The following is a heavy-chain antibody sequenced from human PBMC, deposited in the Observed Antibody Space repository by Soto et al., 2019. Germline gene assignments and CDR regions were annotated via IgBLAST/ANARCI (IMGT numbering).Heavy chain of an antibody. CDR3: ARVRIFGVPGWFDP. J-gene: IGHJ5*02. CDR2: ISGSGGST. CDR1: GFTFSSYA. V-gene: IGHV3-23*01. D-gene: IGHD3-3*01. Sequence: LRLSCAASGFTFSSYAMSWVRQAPGKGLEWVSAISGSGGSTYYADSVKGRFTISRDNAKNSLYLQMNSLRAEDTAVYYCARVRIFGVPGWFDPWGQGTLVTVSS.